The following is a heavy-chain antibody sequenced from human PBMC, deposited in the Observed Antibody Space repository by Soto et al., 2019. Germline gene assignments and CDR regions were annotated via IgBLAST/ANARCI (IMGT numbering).Heavy chain of an antibody. CDR3: HARGPPPTAGNSDYYYYGMDV. CDR1: GGAISSGGYS. D-gene: IGHD5-18*01. Sequence: QLQLQESGSGLVKPSQTLSLTCAVSGGAISSGGYSWSWIRQPPGKGLEWIGYSYHSGTTYYNPSLKSRVTISVARSKNQVSLPLSSVTAADTAVYSCHARGPPPTAGNSDYYYYGMDVWGQGTTVTVSS. J-gene: IGHJ6*02. V-gene: IGHV4-30-2*01. CDR2: SYHSGTT.